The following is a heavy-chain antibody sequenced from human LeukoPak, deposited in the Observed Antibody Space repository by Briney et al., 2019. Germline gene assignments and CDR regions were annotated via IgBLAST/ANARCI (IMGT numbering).Heavy chain of an antibody. Sequence: ASVKVSCKASGYTFTSYGISWVRQAPGQGLEWMGWISAYNGNANYAQKLQGRVTMTTDTSTSTAYMELRSLRSDDTAVYYCARDQDYYYYMDVWGKGTTVTVSS. CDR1: GYTFTSYG. V-gene: IGHV1-18*01. CDR3: ARDQDYYYYMDV. CDR2: ISAYNGNA. J-gene: IGHJ6*03.